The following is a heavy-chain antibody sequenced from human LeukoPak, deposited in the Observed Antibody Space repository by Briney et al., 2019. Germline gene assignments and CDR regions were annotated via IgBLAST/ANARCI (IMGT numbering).Heavy chain of an antibody. V-gene: IGHV3-21*01. Sequence: NPGGSLRLSCAASGFTFSRYSMNWVRQAPGKGLEWVSSISSGSSFMYYADSVKGRFTISRDNAKNSLYLQMNSLRAKDTALYYCARDYYDSSGSSWFDPWGQGTLVTVSS. CDR1: GFTFSRYS. J-gene: IGHJ5*02. CDR3: ARDYYDSSGSSWFDP. CDR2: ISSGSSFM. D-gene: IGHD3-22*01.